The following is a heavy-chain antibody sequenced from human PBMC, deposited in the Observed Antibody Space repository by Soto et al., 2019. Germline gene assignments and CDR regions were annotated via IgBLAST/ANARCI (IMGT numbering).Heavy chain of an antibody. V-gene: IGHV1-69*13. CDR3: ARDGAYCTNGVCPISTAP. Sequence: SVKVSCKASGGTFSSYAISWVLQAPGQGLEWMGGIIPIFATANYAQKFQGRVTISADESTSTAYMELSSLRSEDTAVYYCARDGAYCTNGVCPISTAPWGQGTLVTVSS. CDR2: IIPIFATA. CDR1: GGTFSSYA. D-gene: IGHD2-8*01. J-gene: IGHJ5*02.